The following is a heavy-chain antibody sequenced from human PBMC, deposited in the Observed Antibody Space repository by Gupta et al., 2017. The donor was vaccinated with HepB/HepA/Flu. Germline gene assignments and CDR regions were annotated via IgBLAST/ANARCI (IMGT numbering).Heavy chain of an antibody. CDR3: VRVDIS. D-gene: IGHD2-2*03. V-gene: IGHV3-7*01. CDR2: INPDVSQR. CDR1: GFCVSDDW. Sequence: VQLVESGGGLVQPGGSLRLSCAASGFCVSDDWMNWVGQPPGKGLEWGANINPDVSQRRCVNSVKGRFTISRDNAKNLLYLQMDNLRDEDTAVYYCVRVDISWGQGTLVTVSS. J-gene: IGHJ5*02.